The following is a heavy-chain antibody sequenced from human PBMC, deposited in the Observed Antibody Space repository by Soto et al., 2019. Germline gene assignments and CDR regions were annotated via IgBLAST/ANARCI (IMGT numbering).Heavy chain of an antibody. Sequence: SETLSLTCTVSGGSISSYYWSWIRQPPGKGLEWIGYIYYSGSTNYNPSLKSRVTISVDTSKNQFSLKLSSVTAADTAVYYCARGGTRKYYDFWSGHYPMDVWGKGTTVTVSS. CDR3: ARGGTRKYYDFWSGHYPMDV. J-gene: IGHJ6*03. CDR1: GGSISSYY. V-gene: IGHV4-59*01. CDR2: IYYSGST. D-gene: IGHD3-3*01.